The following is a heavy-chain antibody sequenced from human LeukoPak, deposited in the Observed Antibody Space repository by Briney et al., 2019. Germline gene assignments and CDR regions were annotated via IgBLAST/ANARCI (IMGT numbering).Heavy chain of an antibody. D-gene: IGHD6-13*01. V-gene: IGHV3-21*01. CDR3: ARFPEGSSTWSIDF. Sequence: GGSLRLSCAASGFTLSSCSMNWVRQAPGKGLEWVSSISRSSGYVFYADSMKGRFTVSRDNSKNSLYLQMNTLRAEDTAVYYCARFPEGSSTWSIDFWRQGTLVTVSS. CDR2: ISRSSGYV. CDR1: GFTLSSCS. J-gene: IGHJ4*02.